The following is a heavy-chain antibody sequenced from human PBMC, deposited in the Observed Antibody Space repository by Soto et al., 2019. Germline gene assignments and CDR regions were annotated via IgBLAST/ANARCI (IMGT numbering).Heavy chain of an antibody. CDR1: GISFRSHA. D-gene: IGHD2-8*01. V-gene: IGHV3-23*01. J-gene: IGHJ6*02. Sequence: EVQLLESGGGLVQPGGSLRLSCAASGISFRSHAMSWVRQAPGKGLEWVSVISGSGVGTYYADSVKGRFTISRDNSKKTLYMQMNSLGVEDTAVYCCAKEQSADGDYYYYGMDVWGQGTTVSVSS. CDR3: AKEQSADGDYYYYGMDV. CDR2: ISGSGVGT.